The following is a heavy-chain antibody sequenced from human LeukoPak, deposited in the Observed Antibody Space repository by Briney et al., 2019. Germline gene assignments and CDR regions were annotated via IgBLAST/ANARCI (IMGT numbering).Heavy chain of an antibody. V-gene: IGHV1-18*01. D-gene: IGHD2-2*01. CDR2: ISGYNGNT. CDR3: ARGSIVRDIVVVPAAL. Sequence: ASVKVSCEASGYTFTSHGISWVRQAPGQGLEWMGGISGYNGNTNYAQKLQGRVTMTTDTSTSTAYMELRSLRSDDTAVYYCARGSIVRDIVVVPAALWGQGTLVTVSS. J-gene: IGHJ4*02. CDR1: GYTFTSHG.